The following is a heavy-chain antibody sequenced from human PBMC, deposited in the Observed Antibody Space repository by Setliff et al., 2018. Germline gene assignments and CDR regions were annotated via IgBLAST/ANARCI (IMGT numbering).Heavy chain of an antibody. Sequence: GGSLRLSCAASGFTFSSYWMHWVRQAPGKGLVWVPIINGDGSSIIYADSLKGRFTISRDNAKNSLYLQMNGLRAEDTAVYYCVRDLHWGFDYWGLGTLVTVSS. CDR2: INGDGSSI. CDR3: VRDLHWGFDY. J-gene: IGHJ4*02. V-gene: IGHV3-74*01. D-gene: IGHD7-27*01. CDR1: GFTFSSYW.